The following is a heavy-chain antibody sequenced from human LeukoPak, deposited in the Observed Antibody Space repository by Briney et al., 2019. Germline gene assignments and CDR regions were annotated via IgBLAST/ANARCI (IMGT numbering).Heavy chain of an antibody. V-gene: IGHV4-39*01. CDR2: IYYSGST. CDR1: GGSISTSNYY. D-gene: IGHD3-10*01. Sequence: PSETLSLTCTVSGGSISTSNYYWGWIRQPPGKGLEWIGSIYYSGSTYYNPSLKSRVTISVDTSKNQFSLKLSSVTAADTAVYYCARHKLTVLWFGESYPNWFDPWGQGTLVTVSS. CDR3: ARHKLTVLWFGESYPNWFDP. J-gene: IGHJ5*02.